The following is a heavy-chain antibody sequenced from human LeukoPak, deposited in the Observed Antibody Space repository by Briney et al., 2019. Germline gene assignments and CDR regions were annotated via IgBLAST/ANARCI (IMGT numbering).Heavy chain of an antibody. J-gene: IGHJ3*02. CDR1: GGSISSYY. V-gene: IGHV4-59*01. CDR3: ARDLVTVTKGFDI. D-gene: IGHD4-17*01. Sequence: SETLSLTCAVSGGSISSYYWSWIRQPPGKGLEWIGYISYIGSTNYNPSLKSRVTISIDTSKNQFSLKPSSVTAADTAVYYCARDLVTVTKGFDIWGQGTMVSVSS. CDR2: ISYIGST.